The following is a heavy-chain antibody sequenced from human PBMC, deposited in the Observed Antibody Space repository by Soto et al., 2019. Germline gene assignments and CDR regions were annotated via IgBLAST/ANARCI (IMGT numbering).Heavy chain of an antibody. CDR2: IRTKANRYAT. D-gene: IGHD4-17*01. J-gene: IGHJ4*02. Sequence: GGSLRLSCAASGFTFSGSAMHWVRQASGKGLEWVGHIRTKANRYATVYAEPVKGRFTISRDDSKNTAYLQVNSLKTEDTAVYYCTRQNGDFFEYWGQGALVTVSS. CDR1: GFTFSGSA. CDR3: TRQNGDFFEY. V-gene: IGHV3-73*01.